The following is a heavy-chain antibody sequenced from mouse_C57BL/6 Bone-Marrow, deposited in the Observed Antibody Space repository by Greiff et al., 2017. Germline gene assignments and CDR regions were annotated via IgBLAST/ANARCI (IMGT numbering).Heavy chain of an antibody. CDR1: GYTFTSYW. D-gene: IGHD2-2*01. CDR3: AREKGFYYGYDGYAMDY. Sequence: VQLQQSGAELVKPGASVKLSCKASGYTFTSYWMQWVKQRPGQGLEWIGEIDPSDSYTNYNQKFKGKATLTVDTSSSTAYMQLSSLTSEDSAVYYCAREKGFYYGYDGYAMDYWGQGTSVTVSS. CDR2: IDPSDSYT. J-gene: IGHJ4*01. V-gene: IGHV1-50*01.